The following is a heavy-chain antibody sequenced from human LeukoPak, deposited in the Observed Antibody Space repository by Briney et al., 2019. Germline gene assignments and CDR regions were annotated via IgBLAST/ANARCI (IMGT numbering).Heavy chain of an antibody. CDR3: ARDSGYSSRGAFDI. V-gene: IGHV3-21*01. J-gene: IGHJ3*02. CDR1: GFTFSSYS. Sequence: GGSLRLSCAASGFTFSSYSMNWVRQAPGKGLEGVSSISSSSSYIYYADSVKGRFTISRDNAKNSLYLQMNSLRAEDTAVYYCARDSGYSSRGAFDIWGQGTMVTVSS. D-gene: IGHD5-18*01. CDR2: ISSSSSYI.